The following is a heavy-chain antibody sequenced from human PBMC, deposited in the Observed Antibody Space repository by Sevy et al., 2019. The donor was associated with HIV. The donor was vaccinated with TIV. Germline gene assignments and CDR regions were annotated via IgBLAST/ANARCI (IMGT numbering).Heavy chain of an antibody. V-gene: IGHV3-30-3*01. J-gene: IGHJ4*02. CDR3: ARLFSCGGDCYYLDY. Sequence: GGSLRLSSAASGFTFSNYDMRWVRQAPGKGLEWVAVISHDGNYKNYADSVKVRFTISRDDFKNTLYLQMSSLRPEDTAVYFCARLFSCGGDCYYLDYWGQGALVTVSS. D-gene: IGHD2-21*02. CDR2: ISHDGNYK. CDR1: GFTFSNYD.